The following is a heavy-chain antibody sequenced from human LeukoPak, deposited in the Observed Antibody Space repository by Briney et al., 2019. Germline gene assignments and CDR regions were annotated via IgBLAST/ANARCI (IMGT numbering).Heavy chain of an antibody. V-gene: IGHV3-74*01. CDR2: INSDGSTT. CDR3: AKDYWNYDYFDY. D-gene: IGHD1-7*01. Sequence: GGSLRLSCAASGFTFSRYWMHWVRQAPGKGLVWVSRINSDGSTTTYADSVTGRFTVSRDNAKNTQYLQMNSLRAEDTAVYYCAKDYWNYDYFDYWGQGTLVTVSS. CDR1: GFTFSRYW. J-gene: IGHJ4*02.